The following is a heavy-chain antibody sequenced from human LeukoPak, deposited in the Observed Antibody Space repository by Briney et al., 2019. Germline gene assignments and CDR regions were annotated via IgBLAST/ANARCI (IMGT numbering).Heavy chain of an antibody. CDR1: GFTFSSYG. D-gene: IGHD3-22*01. V-gene: IGHV3-23*01. J-gene: IGHJ4*02. CDR2: ISGSGGST. CDR3: ARVVGYYYDSSGYYFDY. Sequence: GGSLRLSCAASGFTFSSYGMSWVRQAPGKGLEWVSAISGSGGSTYYADSVRGRFTISRDNSKNTLYLQMNSLRAEDTAVYYCARVVGYYYDSSGYYFDYWGQGTLVTVSS.